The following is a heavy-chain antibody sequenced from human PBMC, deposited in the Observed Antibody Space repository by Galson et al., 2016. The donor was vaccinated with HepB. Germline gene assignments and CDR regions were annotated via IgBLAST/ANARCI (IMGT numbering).Heavy chain of an antibody. CDR1: GFTFSNYG. CDR3: ARDDHYGVYFDH. CDR2: IWFDGRIK. J-gene: IGHJ4*02. V-gene: IGHV3-33*01. Sequence: SLRLSCAGSGFTFSNYGMHWVRQAPGKGLEWVPNIWFDGRIKYYGDSVKGRFTISRDKSKNTLYLQMNSLRAGDTAVYYCARDDHYGVYFDHWGQGTLVTVSS. D-gene: IGHD3-16*01.